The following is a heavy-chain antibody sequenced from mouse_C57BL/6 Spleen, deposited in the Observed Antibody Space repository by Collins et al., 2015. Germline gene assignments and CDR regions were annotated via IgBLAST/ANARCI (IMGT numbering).Heavy chain of an antibody. Sequence: QVQLQQSGAELARPGASVKLSCKASGYTFTSYWMQWVKQRPGQGLEWIGAIYPGDGDTRYTQKFKGKATLTADKSSSTAYMQLSSLASEDSAVYYCARRRDSSGYYAMDYWGQGTSVTVSS. CDR2: IYPGDGDT. D-gene: IGHD3-2*01. V-gene: IGHV1-87*01. J-gene: IGHJ4*01. CDR1: GYTFTSYW. CDR3: ARRRDSSGYYAMDY.